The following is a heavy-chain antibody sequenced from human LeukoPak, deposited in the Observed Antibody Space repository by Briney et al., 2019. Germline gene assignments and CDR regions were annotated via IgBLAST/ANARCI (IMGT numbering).Heavy chain of an antibody. CDR1: GFTFSSHA. V-gene: IGHV3-30*04. D-gene: IGHD6-19*01. J-gene: IGHJ4*02. Sequence: PGGSLRLSCAAPGFTFSSHAIHWVRQPPGKGLEWVAVISYDGTYKYYADSEKGRFTVSRDNSKNTLYLQMNSLTTEDTAVYYCARDPHSSGWRNYFDFWGQGTLVTVSS. CDR3: ARDPHSSGWRNYFDF. CDR2: ISYDGTYK.